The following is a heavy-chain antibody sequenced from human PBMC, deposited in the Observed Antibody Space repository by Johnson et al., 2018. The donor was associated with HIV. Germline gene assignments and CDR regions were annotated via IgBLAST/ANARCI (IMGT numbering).Heavy chain of an antibody. Sequence: QVQLVESGGGVVQPGRSLRLSCAASGFTFSSYAMHWVRQAPGKGLEWVAVISYDGSNKYYEDSVKGRFTISRDNSKNTLYLQMNSLGAEDTAVYYGARGGVGVAGTNAFDIGGQGTMVTVSS. V-gene: IGHV3-30*04. CDR2: ISYDGSNK. CDR3: ARGGVGVAGTNAFDI. CDR1: GFTFSSYA. J-gene: IGHJ3*02. D-gene: IGHD6-19*01.